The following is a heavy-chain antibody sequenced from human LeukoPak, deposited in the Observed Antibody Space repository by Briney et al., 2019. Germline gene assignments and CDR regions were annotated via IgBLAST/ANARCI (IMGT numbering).Heavy chain of an antibody. J-gene: IGHJ5*02. D-gene: IGHD2-15*01. V-gene: IGHV5-51*01. Sequence: GESLKISCKGSGYSFTSYWIGWVRQMPGKGLEWMGIIYPGDSDTRYSPSFQGQVTISADKSISTAYLQWSSLKASDTAMYYCARRRKAHIVGYCSGGSCYRGDWFDPWGQGTLVTVSS. CDR3: ARRRKAHIVGYCSGGSCYRGDWFDP. CDR1: GYSFTSYW. CDR2: IYPGDSDT.